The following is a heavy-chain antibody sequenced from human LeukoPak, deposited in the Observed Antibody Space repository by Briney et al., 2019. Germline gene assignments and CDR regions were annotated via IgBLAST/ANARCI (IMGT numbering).Heavy chain of an antibody. CDR3: ARGCWTDVARGSYYFDY. J-gene: IGHJ4*02. V-gene: IGHV1-69*13. CDR2: IIPIFGTA. Sequence: SVKASCKASGGTFSSYAISWVRQAPGQGLEWMGGIIPIFGTANYAQKFQGRVTITADESTSTAYMELSSLRSEDTARYYCARGCWTDVARGSYYFDYWGQGTLVSVSS. D-gene: IGHD3-10*01. CDR1: GGTFSSYA.